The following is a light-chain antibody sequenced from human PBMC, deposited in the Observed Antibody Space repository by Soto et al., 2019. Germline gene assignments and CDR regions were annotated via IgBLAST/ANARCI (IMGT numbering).Light chain of an antibody. CDR2: EVT. CDR1: SNNIGSFNL. V-gene: IGLV2-23*02. Sequence: QSALTQPASVSGSPGQSITISCTGSSNNIGSFNLVSWYQQRPGKAPQILIYEVTKRPSGVSNRFSGSKSGNTASLTISALQAEDEADYYCCSYAGSIFFGRGTKLTVL. CDR3: CSYAGSIF. J-gene: IGLJ2*01.